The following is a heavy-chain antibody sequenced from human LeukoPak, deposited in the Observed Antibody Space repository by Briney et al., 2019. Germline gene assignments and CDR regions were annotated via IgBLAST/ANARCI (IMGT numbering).Heavy chain of an antibody. V-gene: IGHV3-21*01. CDR3: AKDMGDYGDFNYYYYYMDV. CDR2: IDSSSSYI. D-gene: IGHD4-17*01. J-gene: IGHJ6*03. CDR1: GFTFSTYS. Sequence: PGGSLRLSCAASGFTFSTYSMNWVRQAPGKGLEWVSSIDSSSSYIYYAGSVKGRFTISRDNARNSLYLQMNSLRAEDTAVYYCAKDMGDYGDFNYYYYYMDVWGKGTTVTVSS.